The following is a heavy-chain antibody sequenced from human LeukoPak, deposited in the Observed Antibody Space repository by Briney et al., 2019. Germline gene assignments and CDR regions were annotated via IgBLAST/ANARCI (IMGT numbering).Heavy chain of an antibody. Sequence: GGSLRLSCAASGFTFDYYCMHWVRQIPGKGLVWVSRICPDGTVTNYADSVKGRFTISRDNAKNMVFLQMNSLRADDTAVYYCVRDFRSADYWGQGILVTVSS. CDR1: GFTFDYYC. J-gene: IGHJ4*02. CDR2: ICPDGTVT. V-gene: IGHV3-74*01. CDR3: VRDFRSADY.